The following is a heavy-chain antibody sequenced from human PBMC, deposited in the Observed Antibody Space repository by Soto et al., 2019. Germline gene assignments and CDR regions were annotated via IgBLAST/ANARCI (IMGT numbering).Heavy chain of an antibody. J-gene: IGHJ5*02. CDR1: GGTFSSYA. D-gene: IGHD2-8*02. V-gene: IGHV1-69*06. CDR3: ASLDSRVVYASSYNWFDP. CDR2: IIPIFGTA. Sequence: GASVKVSCKASGGTFSSYAISWVRQAPGQGLEWMGGIIPIFGTANYAQKFQGRVAITADKSTSTAYMELSSLRSEDTAVYYCASLDSRVVYASSYNWFDPWGQGTLVTSPQ.